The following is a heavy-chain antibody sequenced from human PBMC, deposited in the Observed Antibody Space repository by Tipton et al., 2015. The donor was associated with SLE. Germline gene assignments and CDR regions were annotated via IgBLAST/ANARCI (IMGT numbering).Heavy chain of an antibody. V-gene: IGHV4-34*01. CDR1: GGSFSGYY. Sequence: SWAVYGGSFSGYYWSWIRQPPGKGLEWIGEINHSGSTNYNPSLKSRVTISVDTSKNQFSLKLSSVTAADTAVYYCARDIWFDPWGQGTLVTVSS. CDR2: INHSGST. J-gene: IGHJ5*02. CDR3: ARDIWFDP.